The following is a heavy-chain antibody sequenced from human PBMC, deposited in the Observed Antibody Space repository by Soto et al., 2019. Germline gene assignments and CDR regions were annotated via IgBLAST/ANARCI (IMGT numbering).Heavy chain of an antibody. CDR1: EHNVYSNSGA. CDR2: TYYRSKWYY. J-gene: IGHJ4*02. D-gene: IGHD6-13*01. V-gene: IGHV6-1*01. Sequence: LFHTCDISEHNVYSNSGAWNWHRESPSRGLEWLGRTYYRSKWYYNYAVSVKSRITINPDTSKNQFSLQLNSVTPEDTAVYYCAGAAYLNFDFSGQGTLVIVSP. CDR3: AGAAYLNFDF.